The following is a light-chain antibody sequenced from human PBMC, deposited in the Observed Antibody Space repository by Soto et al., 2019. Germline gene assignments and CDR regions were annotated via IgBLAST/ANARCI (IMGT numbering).Light chain of an antibody. CDR2: EVN. CDR3: SSYARNNNRV. CDR1: SSDVGGYNY. V-gene: IGLV2-8*01. Sequence: QSALTQPPSASGSPGQSVTISCTGTSSDVGGYNYVSWYQQHPGKAPQLMIYEVNKRPSGVPDRFSGSKSGNTASLTVSGLQAEDEADYYCSSYARNNNRVFGGGTKVTVL. J-gene: IGLJ3*02.